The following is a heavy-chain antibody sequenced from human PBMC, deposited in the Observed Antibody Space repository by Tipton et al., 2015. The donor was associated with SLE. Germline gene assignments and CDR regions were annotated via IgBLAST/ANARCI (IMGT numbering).Heavy chain of an antibody. CDR2: LSYDGTYQ. V-gene: IGHV3-30*04. J-gene: IGHJ4*02. Sequence: QLVQSGGGVVQPGRSLRLSCAASGFSFSTYPMHWVRQAPGKGLEWVAVLSYDGTYQYYADSVKGRFTISRDNSKNTLYLQMISLRAEDTAVYYCAREGNYYVLGSYSRFFDYWGQGTLVTVSS. CDR3: AREGNYYVLGSYSRFFDY. D-gene: IGHD3-10*01. CDR1: GFSFSTYP.